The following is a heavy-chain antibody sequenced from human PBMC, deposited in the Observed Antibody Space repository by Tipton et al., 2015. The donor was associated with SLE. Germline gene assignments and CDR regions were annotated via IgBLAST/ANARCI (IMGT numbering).Heavy chain of an antibody. CDR1: GFTFSGYY. CDR2: ISSSAITT. V-gene: IGHV3-11*04. CDR3: ARISSGNYCLDY. J-gene: IGHJ4*02. D-gene: IGHD3-10*01. Sequence: SLRLSCAVSGFTFSGYYMSWIRQAPGKGLEWVSQISSSAITTYYADSVKGRFTVSRDNARNSLYLQMNSLRVEDTAVYHCARISSGNYCLDYWGQGTLVTVSS.